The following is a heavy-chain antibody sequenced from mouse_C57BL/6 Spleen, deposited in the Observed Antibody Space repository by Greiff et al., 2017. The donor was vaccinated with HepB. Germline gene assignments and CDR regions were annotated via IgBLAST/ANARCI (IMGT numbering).Heavy chain of an antibody. CDR2: IRSKSSNYAT. V-gene: IGHV10-3*01. D-gene: IGHD1-1*01. J-gene: IGHJ4*01. CDR3: VRDQNYYGSREAMDY. Sequence: EVKVVESGGGLVQPKGSLKLSCAASGFTFNTYAMHWVRQAPGKGLEWVARIRSKSSNYATYYADSVKDRFTISRDDSQSMLYLQMNNLKTEATAMYYCVRDQNYYGSREAMDYWGQGTSVTVSS. CDR1: GFTFNTYA.